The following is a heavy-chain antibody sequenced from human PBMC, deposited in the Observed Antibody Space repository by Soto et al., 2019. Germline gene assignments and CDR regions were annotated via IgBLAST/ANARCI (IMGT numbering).Heavy chain of an antibody. CDR3: VKSDTAMVFASYYYYYYGMDV. D-gene: IGHD5-18*01. Sequence: GGSLRLSCAASGFTFSSYGMHWVRQAPGKGLEWVAVISYDGSNKYYADSVKGRFTISRDNSKNTLYLQMNSLRAEDTAVYYCVKSDTAMVFASYYYYYYGMDVWGQGTTVTVSS. CDR1: GFTFSSYG. J-gene: IGHJ6*02. V-gene: IGHV3-30*18. CDR2: ISYDGSNK.